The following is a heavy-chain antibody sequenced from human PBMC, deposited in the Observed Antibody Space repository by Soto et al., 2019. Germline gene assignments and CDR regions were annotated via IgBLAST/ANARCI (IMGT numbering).Heavy chain of an antibody. D-gene: IGHD1-1*01. CDR2: INAGNGNT. J-gene: IGHJ1*01. CDR1: GYSFTSNA. Sequence: ASAKVTWKACGYSFTSNARHWVRQAPGQRLEWMGWINAGNGNTKYSQKFQGRVTINADESTSTVYMELSSLRSEDTAVYYCARGWNDFPHCGQGTLVSVSS. CDR3: ARGWNDFPH. V-gene: IGHV1-3*01.